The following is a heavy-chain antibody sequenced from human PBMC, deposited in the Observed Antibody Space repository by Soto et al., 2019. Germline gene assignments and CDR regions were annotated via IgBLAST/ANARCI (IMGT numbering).Heavy chain of an antibody. CDR2: MNPNSGNT. D-gene: IGHD6-6*01. CDR1: GYTFTSYD. Sequence: ASVKVSCKASGYTFTSYDINWVRQATGQGLEWMGWMNPNSGNTGYAQKFQGRVTMTRNTSISTAYMELSSLRSEDTAVYYCARVGPIYSSSSDDWYFDLWGRGTLVTVSS. CDR3: ARVGPIYSSSSDDWYFDL. J-gene: IGHJ2*01. V-gene: IGHV1-8*01.